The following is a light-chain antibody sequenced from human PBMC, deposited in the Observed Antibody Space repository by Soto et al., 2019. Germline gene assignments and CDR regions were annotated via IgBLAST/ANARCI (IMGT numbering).Light chain of an antibody. CDR1: QSVSSNY. Sequence: EIILTQTPGTLPLVPWESATPSFRASQSVSSNYLAWYQQKPGQAPRLLIYGASSRATGIPDRFSGSGSGTDFTLTISRLEPQDFAVYYCQQYQNSPRTFGQGTKVDI. J-gene: IGKJ1*01. V-gene: IGKV3-20*01. CDR2: GAS. CDR3: QQYQNSPRT.